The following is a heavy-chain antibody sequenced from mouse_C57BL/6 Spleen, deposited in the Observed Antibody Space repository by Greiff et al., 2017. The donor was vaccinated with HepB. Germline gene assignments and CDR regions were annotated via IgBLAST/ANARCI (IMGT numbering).Heavy chain of an antibody. CDR2: IYPGSGNT. V-gene: IGHV1-76*01. D-gene: IGHD3-3*01. CDR1: GYTFTDYY. J-gene: IGHJ2*01. CDR3: ARWRLFFDY. Sequence: VKLVESGAELVRPGASVKLSCKASGYTFTDYYINWVKQRPGQGLEWIARIYPGSGNTYYNEKFKGKATLTAEKSSSTAYMQLSSLTSEDSAVYFCARWRLFFDYWGQGTTLTVSS.